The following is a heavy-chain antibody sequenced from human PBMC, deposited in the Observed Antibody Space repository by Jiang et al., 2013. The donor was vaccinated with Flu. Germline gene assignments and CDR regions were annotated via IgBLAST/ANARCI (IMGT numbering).Heavy chain of an antibody. V-gene: IGHV3-53*01. CDR1: GFTVSSNY. D-gene: IGHD3-22*01. CDR2: IYSGGST. Sequence: VQLLESGGGLIQPGGSLRLSCAASGFTVSSNYMSWVRQAPGKGLEWVSVIYSGGSTYYADSVKGRFTISRDNSKNTLYLQMNSLRAEDTAVYYCARDRGADYYDSSGPDVSWGQGTLGHRLL. J-gene: IGHJ4*02. CDR3: ARDRGADYYDSSGPDVS.